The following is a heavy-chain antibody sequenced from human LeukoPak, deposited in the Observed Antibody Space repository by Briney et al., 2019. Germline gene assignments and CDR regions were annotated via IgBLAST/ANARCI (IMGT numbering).Heavy chain of an antibody. J-gene: IGHJ4*02. V-gene: IGHV4-59*01. Sequence: SETLSLACTVSGGSISTYYWSWIRQPPGKGLEWIGYIYYSGSTNHNPSLKSRVTISVDTSKNQLSLKLTSVLAADTAVYYCARGKDYYDTSGYPTFHYWSQGTLVTVSS. D-gene: IGHD3-22*01. CDR3: ARGKDYYDTSGYPTFHY. CDR1: GGSISTYY. CDR2: IYYSGST.